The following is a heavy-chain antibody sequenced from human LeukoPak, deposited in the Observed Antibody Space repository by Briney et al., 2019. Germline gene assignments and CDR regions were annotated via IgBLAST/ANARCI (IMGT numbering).Heavy chain of an antibody. CDR3: ARLTPAAGRLYFVD. CDR1: GFTVNSNY. V-gene: IGHV3-53*01. D-gene: IGHD6-13*01. CDR2: LYNTGNT. Sequence: GGSLRLSCAASGFTVNSNYLSWARQAPGKGLEWVSTLYNTGNTYYANTVKGRFSISRDNSKNTLFLQMNSLRAEDTAVYYCARLTPAAGRLYFVDWGPGTLVTVSS. J-gene: IGHJ4*02.